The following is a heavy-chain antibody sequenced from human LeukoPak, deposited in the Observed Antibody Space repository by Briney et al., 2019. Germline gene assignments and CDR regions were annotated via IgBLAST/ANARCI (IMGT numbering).Heavy chain of an antibody. D-gene: IGHD3-3*01. Sequence: GGSLRLSCTASGFTFSSYSMNWVRQAPGKGLEWVSSISSSSYIYYADSVKGRFTISRDNAKNSLYLQMNSLRAEDTAVYYCARDQNDFWSGYSYYFDYWGQGTLVTVSS. CDR3: ARDQNDFWSGYSYYFDY. CDR1: GFTFSSYS. CDR2: ISSSSYI. V-gene: IGHV3-21*01. J-gene: IGHJ4*02.